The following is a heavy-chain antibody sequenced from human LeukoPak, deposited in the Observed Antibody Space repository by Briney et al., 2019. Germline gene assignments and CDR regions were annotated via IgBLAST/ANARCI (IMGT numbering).Heavy chain of an antibody. V-gene: IGHV4-61*02. J-gene: IGHJ4*02. D-gene: IGHD6-19*01. CDR3: ARHMGAVAGFDY. Sequence: SQTLSLTCTVSGDSISSGDYYWSWIRQPAGKGLEWIGRIPSSGSTNYNPSLKSRVTISVDTSKNQFSLKLSSVTAADTAVYYCARHMGAVAGFDYWGQGTLVTVSS. CDR2: IPSSGST. CDR1: GDSISSGDYY.